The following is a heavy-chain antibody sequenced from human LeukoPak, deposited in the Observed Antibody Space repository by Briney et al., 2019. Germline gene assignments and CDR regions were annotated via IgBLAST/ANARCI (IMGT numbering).Heavy chain of an antibody. J-gene: IGHJ4*02. CDR3: TTDRKDYSSGWYGDY. V-gene: IGHV3-15*01. CDR1: GFTFSNAW. CDR2: IKSKTDGGTT. D-gene: IGHD6-19*01. Sequence: GGSLRLSCAASGFTFSNAWMSWVRQAPGKGLEWVGRIKSKTDGGTTDYAAPVKGRFTISRDDSKNTLYLQMNSLKTEDTAVYYCTTDRKDYSSGWYGDYWGQGTLVTVSS.